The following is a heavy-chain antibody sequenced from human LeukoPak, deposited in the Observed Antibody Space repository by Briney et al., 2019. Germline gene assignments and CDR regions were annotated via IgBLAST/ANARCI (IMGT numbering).Heavy chain of an antibody. CDR1: GDSISKSSYF. V-gene: IGHV4-4*07. CDR3: ARYRSGSLDY. D-gene: IGHD5-12*01. Sequence: SETLSLTCTVSGDSISKSSYFWSWIRQPAGKGLEWIGRIYSSGTTNYNPYLKSRVTMSVDTSKNQFSLKLSPVIAADTAVYYCARYRSGSLDYWGQGTLVTVSS. CDR2: IYSSGTT. J-gene: IGHJ4*02.